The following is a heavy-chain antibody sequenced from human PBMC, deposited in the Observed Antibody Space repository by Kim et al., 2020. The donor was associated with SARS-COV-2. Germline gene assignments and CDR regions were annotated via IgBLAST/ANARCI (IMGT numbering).Heavy chain of an antibody. Sequence: YYADSVKDRFTISRDNSKNTLYLQMSSLTAESTAVYYCAKAGLWCGPFDPWGQGALVTVSS. CDR3: AKAGLWCGPFDP. V-gene: IGHV3-23*05. D-gene: IGHD3-10*01. J-gene: IGHJ5*02.